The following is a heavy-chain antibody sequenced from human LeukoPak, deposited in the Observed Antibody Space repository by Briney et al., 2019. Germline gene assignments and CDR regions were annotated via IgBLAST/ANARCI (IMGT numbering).Heavy chain of an antibody. V-gene: IGHV3-48*03. J-gene: IGHJ4*02. Sequence: PGGSLRLSCAASGFAYSSYEMNWVRQAPGKGLEWVSYISSSASTRTYADSVKGRFTISRDNGKSSLYLEMNSLRAEDTAVYYCAREIVSSVAGNFDYWGQGTLVTVSS. CDR3: AREIVSSVAGNFDY. CDR1: GFAYSSYE. CDR2: ISSSASTR. D-gene: IGHD6-19*01.